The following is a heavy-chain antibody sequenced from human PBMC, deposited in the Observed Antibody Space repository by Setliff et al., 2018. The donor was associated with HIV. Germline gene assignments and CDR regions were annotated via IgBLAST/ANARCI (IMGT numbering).Heavy chain of an antibody. CDR2: ISGYSDNT. CDR3: ARDRYYLDSSGLANY. Sequence: ASVKVSCKASGYTFTNFAISWVRQAPGQGLEWMGWISGYSDNTNYAQKFQGRVTMTRDTSISTAYMELSRLRSDDTAVYYCARDRYYLDSSGLANYWGQGTLVTVSS. V-gene: IGHV1-18*01. D-gene: IGHD3-22*01. CDR1: GYTFTNFA. J-gene: IGHJ4*02.